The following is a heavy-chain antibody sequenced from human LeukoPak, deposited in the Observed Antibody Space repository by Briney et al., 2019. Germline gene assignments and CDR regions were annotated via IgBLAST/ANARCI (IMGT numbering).Heavy chain of an antibody. V-gene: IGHV4-61*02. D-gene: IGHD3-9*01. CDR2: IYTSGST. Sequence: SETLSLTCTVSGGSISSGSYYWRWIRQPAGKGLEWIGRIYTSGSTNYNPSLKSRVTISVDTSKNQFSLKLSSVTATDTAVYYCARDADILTGYYLDYWGQGTLVTVSS. J-gene: IGHJ4*02. CDR3: ARDADILTGYYLDY. CDR1: GGSISSGSYY.